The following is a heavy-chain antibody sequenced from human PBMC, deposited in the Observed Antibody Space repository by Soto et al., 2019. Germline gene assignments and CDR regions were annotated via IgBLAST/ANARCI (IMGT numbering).Heavy chain of an antibody. CDR2: ISYDGSYK. CDR1: GFTFSNFG. CDR3: AKGRMARPSNGYYYLDY. J-gene: IGHJ4*02. V-gene: IGHV3-30*18. D-gene: IGHD3-22*01. Sequence: QVQLVESGGGVVQPGRSLRLSCAASGFTFSNFGMHWVRQAPGKGLEWVAVISYDGSYKHYADSVKGRFTISRDDSKNTLYLQMDSLRAEDTAVYYCAKGRMARPSNGYYYLDYWGQGTLVSVSS.